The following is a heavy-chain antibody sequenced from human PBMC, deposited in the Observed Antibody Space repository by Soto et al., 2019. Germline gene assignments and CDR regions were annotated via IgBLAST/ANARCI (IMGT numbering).Heavy chain of an antibody. CDR1: GYTFTTYG. Sequence: ASVKVSCKASGYTFTTYGITWVRQAPGQGLEWMGWISAYSGNTSYAQKFQGRVTTTRDTSTRTAYMELRNLRSDDTAVFYCARGHYYDTKPLDIWGQGTLVT. J-gene: IGHJ3*02. CDR2: ISAYSGNT. D-gene: IGHD3-22*01. CDR3: ARGHYYDTKPLDI. V-gene: IGHV1-18*01.